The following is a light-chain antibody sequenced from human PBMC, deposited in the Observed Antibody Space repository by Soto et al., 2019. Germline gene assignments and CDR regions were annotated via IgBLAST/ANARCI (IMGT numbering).Light chain of an antibody. CDR1: ESVRRD. CDR2: GGS. J-gene: IGKJ5*01. V-gene: IGKV3-15*01. CDR3: QQYNDWPTIT. Sequence: EIVMTQSPATLSMPPGDRATLSCRASESVRRDLAWYQQKPGQAPRLLIYGGSIRAADIPDRFSGSGSGTEFTLTISTLQSEDFGVYYCQQYNDWPTITFGQGTRLETK.